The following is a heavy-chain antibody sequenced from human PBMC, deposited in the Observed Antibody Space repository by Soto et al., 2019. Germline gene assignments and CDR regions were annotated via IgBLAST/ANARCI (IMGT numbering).Heavy chain of an antibody. CDR2: ISSSSSYI. CDR3: ASPSGGGSSETLP. V-gene: IGHV3-21*01. CDR1: GFTFSGYS. J-gene: IGHJ5*02. Sequence: GGSLRLSCAASGFTFSGYSMNWVRQAPGKGLEWVSSISSSSSYIYYADSVKGRFTISRDNAKNSLYLQMNSLRAEDTAVYYCASPSGGGSSETLPWGQGTLVTVSS. D-gene: IGHD2-15*01.